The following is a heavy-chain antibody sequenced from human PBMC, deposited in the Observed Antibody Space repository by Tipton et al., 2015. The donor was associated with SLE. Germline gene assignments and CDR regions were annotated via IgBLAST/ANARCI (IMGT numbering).Heavy chain of an antibody. V-gene: IGHV4-59*08. J-gene: IGHJ3*02. Sequence: TLSLTCTVSGGSISSYYWSWIRQPPGKGLEWIGYIYYSGSTNYNPSLKSRVTISVDTSKNQFSLKLSSVTAADTAVYYCARGTRAPLGFDIWGQGTMVTVSS. CDR2: IYYSGST. CDR1: GGSISSYY. CDR3: ARGTRAPLGFDI. D-gene: IGHD3-3*02.